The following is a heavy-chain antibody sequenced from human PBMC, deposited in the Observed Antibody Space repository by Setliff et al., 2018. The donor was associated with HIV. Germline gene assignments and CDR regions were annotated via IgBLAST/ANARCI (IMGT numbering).Heavy chain of an antibody. V-gene: IGHV4-4*07. CDR3: ARSMRGYCSDTSCRTFDH. Sequence: KPSETLSLTFLVSGGSISSYYWSWIRQSAGKGLEWIGRIYSSGSTKYNPSLKSRVTMSVNTAKNQFFLMLSSVTAADTAVYYCARSMRGYCSDTSCRTFDHWGQGTLVTVSS. J-gene: IGHJ4*02. D-gene: IGHD2-2*01. CDR1: GGSISSYY. CDR2: IYSSGST.